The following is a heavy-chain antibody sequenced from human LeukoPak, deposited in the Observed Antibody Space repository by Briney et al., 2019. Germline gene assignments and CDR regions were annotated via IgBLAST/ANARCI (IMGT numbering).Heavy chain of an antibody. J-gene: IGHJ5*02. D-gene: IGHD3-3*01. CDR2: IIPIFGTA. Sequence: ASVKVSCKASGGTFSSYAISWVRQAPGQGVEWMGGIIPIFGTANYAQKFQGRVTITADESTSTDYMQLSSLRSEDTAVYYCARDGTYYDFWSGYSRAGNWFDPWGQGTLVTVSS. CDR3: ARDGTYYDFWSGYSRAGNWFDP. V-gene: IGHV1-69*13. CDR1: GGTFSSYA.